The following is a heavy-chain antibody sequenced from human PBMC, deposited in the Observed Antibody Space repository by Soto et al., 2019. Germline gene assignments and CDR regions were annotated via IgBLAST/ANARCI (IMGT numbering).Heavy chain of an antibody. CDR1: GFTFSGHW. D-gene: IGHD1-26*01. CDR2: INSDGSST. J-gene: IGHJ4*02. CDR3: TRDLGAPGDY. V-gene: IGHV3-74*01. Sequence: EVQLVESGGGLVQPGGSLRLSCAASGFTFSGHWMHWVRQVPGKGLVWVSHINSDGSSTSYADSVKGRFTISRDNAKNKMYLQMNSLRAEDTAVYYCTRDLGAPGDYWGQGTLVTVS.